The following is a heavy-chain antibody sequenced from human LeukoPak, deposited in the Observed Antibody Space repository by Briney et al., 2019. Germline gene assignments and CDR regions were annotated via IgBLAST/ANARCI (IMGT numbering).Heavy chain of an antibody. CDR3: ARAPSEIGGYYPEYFRH. V-gene: IGHV3-7*01. D-gene: IGHD3-22*01. Sequence: GGSLRLSCAASGFKFSYYWMTWVRQAPGKGLEWLANIKESGSEKYYVDSVKGRFTISRDNAKNTVSLQMNSLRAEDTGVYYCARAPSEIGGYYPEYFRHWGQGTLVTVSS. J-gene: IGHJ1*01. CDR2: IKESGSEK. CDR1: GFKFSYYW.